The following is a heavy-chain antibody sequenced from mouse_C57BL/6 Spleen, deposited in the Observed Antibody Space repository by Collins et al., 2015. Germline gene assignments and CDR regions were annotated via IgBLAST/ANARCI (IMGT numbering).Heavy chain of an antibody. CDR1: GFTFSSFG. CDR2: ISSGSSTI. D-gene: IGHD3-3*01. V-gene: IGHV5-17*02. J-gene: IGHJ2*01. Sequence: DVQLVESGGGLVQPGGSRKLSCAASGFTFSSFGMHWVRQAPEKGLEWVAYISSGSSTIYYADTVKGRFTISRDNPKNTLFLQMTSLRSEDTAMYYCARWGGRGYFDYWGQGTTLTVSS. CDR3: ARWGGRGYFDY.